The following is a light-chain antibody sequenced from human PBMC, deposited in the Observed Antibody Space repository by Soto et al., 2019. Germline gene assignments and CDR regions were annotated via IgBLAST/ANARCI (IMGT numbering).Light chain of an antibody. CDR2: DVS. CDR3: SSYTSSSTYVV. Sequence: QSALTQPASVSGSPGLSITISCTGTSSDVGGYNYVSWYQQHPGKAPKLMIYDVSNRPSGVSNRFSGSKSGNTASLTISGLQAEDEADYYCSSYTSSSTYVVFGGGTKVTVL. J-gene: IGLJ2*01. V-gene: IGLV2-14*01. CDR1: SSDVGGYNY.